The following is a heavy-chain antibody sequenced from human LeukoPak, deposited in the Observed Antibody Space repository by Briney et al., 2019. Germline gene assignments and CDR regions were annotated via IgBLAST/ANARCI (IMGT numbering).Heavy chain of an antibody. CDR1: GGSISSSSYY. V-gene: IGHV4-39*01. D-gene: IGHD3-3*01. Sequence: SETLSLTCTVSGGSISSSSYYWGWIRQPPGKGLEWIGSIYYSGSTYYNPSLQSRVTISVDTSKNQFSLKLSSVTAADTAVYYCARQGDFWSGYYPPDDYWGQGTLVTVSS. CDR2: IYYSGST. J-gene: IGHJ4*02. CDR3: ARQGDFWSGYYPPDDY.